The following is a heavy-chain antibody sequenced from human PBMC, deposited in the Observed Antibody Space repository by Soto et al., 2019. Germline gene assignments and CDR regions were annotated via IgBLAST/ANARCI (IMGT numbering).Heavy chain of an antibody. CDR2: IKSKTDGGTT. CDR1: VFTFSNAW. CDR3: TTYYSGSYFSDY. Sequence: GGSLRLSCASSVFTFSNAWMRWVRQAPGKGLEWVGRIKSKTDGGTTDYAAPVKGRFTISRDDSKNTLYLQMNSLKTEDTAVYYCTTYYSGSYFSDYWGQGTLVTVSS. J-gene: IGHJ4*02. D-gene: IGHD1-26*01. V-gene: IGHV3-15*01.